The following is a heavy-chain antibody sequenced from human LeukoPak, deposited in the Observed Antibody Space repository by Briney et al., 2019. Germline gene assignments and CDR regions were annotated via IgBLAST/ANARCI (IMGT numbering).Heavy chain of an antibody. D-gene: IGHD6-13*01. Sequence: SETLSLTCTVPGGSITSYYWSWIRQPPAKVLELIRHIYYTGSTNYNPSLKSRVPISVDTSKNQFSLKLSSVTAPDTAVYYCARVIAAAGTSPLDYFDYWGQGTLVTVSS. CDR1: GGSITSYY. J-gene: IGHJ4*02. CDR2: IYYTGST. CDR3: ARVIAAAGTSPLDYFDY. V-gene: IGHV4-59*01.